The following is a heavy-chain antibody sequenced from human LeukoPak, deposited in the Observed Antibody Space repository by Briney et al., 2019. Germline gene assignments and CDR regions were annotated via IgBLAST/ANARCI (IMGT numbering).Heavy chain of an antibody. CDR3: TRARVAFDI. V-gene: IGHV3-49*04. Sequence: PGGSLRLSCAASGFTFGDYAMSWVRQAPGKGLEWVGFIRSKAYGGTTEYAASVKGRFTISRDDSKSIAYLQMNSLKTEDTAVYYCTRARVAFDIWGQGTMVTVSS. J-gene: IGHJ3*02. CDR2: IRSKAYGGTT. CDR1: GFTFGDYA.